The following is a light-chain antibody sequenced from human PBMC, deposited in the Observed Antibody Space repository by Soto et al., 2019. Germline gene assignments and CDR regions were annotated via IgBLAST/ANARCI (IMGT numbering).Light chain of an antibody. V-gene: IGLV1-44*01. J-gene: IGLJ3*02. CDR1: SSNIGATSD. CDR3: AAWDDSLNGRWV. Sequence: QSVLTQPPSVSGAPGQRVTISCTGSSSNIGATSDVHWYQQLPGAAPKLLIYSNNQRPSGVPDRFSGSKSGTSASLAISGLQSEDEADYYCAAWDDSLNGRWVFGGGTKLTVL. CDR2: SNN.